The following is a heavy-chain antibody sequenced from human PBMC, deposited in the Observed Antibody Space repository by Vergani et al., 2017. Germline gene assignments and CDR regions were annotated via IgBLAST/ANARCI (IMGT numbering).Heavy chain of an antibody. V-gene: IGHV4-39*07. Sequence: QLQLQESGPGLVTPSETLSLTCTVSGGSISSSSYYWGWIRQPPGKGLEWIGSIYYSGSTYYNPSLKSRGPISVDTSKNQFSLKLSSVTAADTAVYYCASPIAAAINWFDPWGQGTLVTVSS. CDR3: ASPIAAAINWFDP. J-gene: IGHJ5*02. CDR2: IYYSGST. CDR1: GGSISSSSYY. D-gene: IGHD6-13*01.